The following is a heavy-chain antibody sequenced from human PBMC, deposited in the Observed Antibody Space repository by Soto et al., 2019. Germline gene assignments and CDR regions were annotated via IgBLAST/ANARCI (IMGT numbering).Heavy chain of an antibody. CDR1: GYTFTTYA. D-gene: IGHD1-26*01. Sequence: ASVKVSCKASGYTFTTYAIHWVRQAPGKKLEWMGWINAGNGNTKYSQNFQGRVTITRDTSAGTVYMQLSSLTSEDTAVYYCARDDSGFSGSHYIDYFNYWGQGALVT. J-gene: IGHJ4*02. V-gene: IGHV1-3*01. CDR2: INAGNGNT. CDR3: ARDDSGFSGSHYIDYFNY.